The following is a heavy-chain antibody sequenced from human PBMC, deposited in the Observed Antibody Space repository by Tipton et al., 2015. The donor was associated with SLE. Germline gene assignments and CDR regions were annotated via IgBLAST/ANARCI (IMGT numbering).Heavy chain of an antibody. CDR3: ARSRIYDGSVDYYGFFDY. V-gene: IGHV4-31*03. CDR2: IYYSGST. CDR1: GGSISSGGYY. D-gene: IGHD3-22*01. Sequence: TLSLTCTVSGGSISSGGYYWSWLRQLPGKGLEWIGYIYYSGSTFYNPSLKSRVSISVDRSNNQFSLNLSPVTAADTAVYYCARSRIYDGSVDYYGFFDYWGQGTLVTVSS. J-gene: IGHJ4*02.